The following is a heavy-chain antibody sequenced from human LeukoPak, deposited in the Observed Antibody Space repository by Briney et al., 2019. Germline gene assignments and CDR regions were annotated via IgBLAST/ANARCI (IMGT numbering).Heavy chain of an antibody. CDR3: AELGITMIGGV. CDR1: GFTFSSYG. V-gene: IGHV3-30*18. J-gene: IGHJ6*04. CDR2: ISYDGSKK. D-gene: IGHD3-10*02. Sequence: GGSLRLSCAASGFTFSSYGMHWVRQAPGKGLDWVAVISYDGSKKYYADSVKGRFTISRDNSKNTLYLQMNSLRAEDTAVYYCAELGITMIGGVWGKGTTVTISS.